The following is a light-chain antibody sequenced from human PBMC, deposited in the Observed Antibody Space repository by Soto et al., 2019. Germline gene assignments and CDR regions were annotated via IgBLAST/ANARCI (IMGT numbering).Light chain of an antibody. V-gene: IGLV2-14*01. CDR2: DVS. J-gene: IGLJ1*01. CDR1: SSDVGGYNY. CDR3: SPYTSSSTLFYA. Sequence: QSVLTQPASVSGSPGQSITISCTGTSSDVGGYNYVSWYQQHPGKAPKLMIYDVSNRPSGVSNRFSGSKSGNTASLTISRIQHEDEFVYYRSPYTSSSTLFYAFGTATKVKVL.